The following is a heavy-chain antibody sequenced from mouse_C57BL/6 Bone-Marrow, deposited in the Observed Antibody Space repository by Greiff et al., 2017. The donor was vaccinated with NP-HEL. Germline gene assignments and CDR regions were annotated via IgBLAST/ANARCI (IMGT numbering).Heavy chain of an antibody. CDR3: AIYYYGRSNEDFDY. CDR1: GYTFTSYG. Sequence: EVQLQQSGAELVRPGSSVKMSCKTSGYTFTSYGINWVKQRPGQGLEWIGYIYIGNGYTEYNEKFKGKATLTLDTSSSTAYMQLSSLTSEDSAIYVCAIYYYGRSNEDFDYWCQGTTLTVSS. CDR2: IYIGNGYT. V-gene: IGHV1-58*01. D-gene: IGHD1-1*01. J-gene: IGHJ2*01.